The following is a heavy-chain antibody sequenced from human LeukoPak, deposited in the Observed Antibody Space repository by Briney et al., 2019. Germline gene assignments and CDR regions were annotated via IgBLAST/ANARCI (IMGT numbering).Heavy chain of an antibody. CDR3: ARIGISARGTNFHH. CDR1: GYTLTDYY. Sequence: ASVKVSCKASGYTLTDYYMHCVRQAPGQGLEWMGWINSNSADTNYAQNFQGRVTMTRDTSISTAYMELSRLRSDDTALYYCARIGISARGTNFHHWGQGTLVTVSS. V-gene: IGHV1-2*02. CDR2: INSNSADT. J-gene: IGHJ1*01. D-gene: IGHD6-13*01.